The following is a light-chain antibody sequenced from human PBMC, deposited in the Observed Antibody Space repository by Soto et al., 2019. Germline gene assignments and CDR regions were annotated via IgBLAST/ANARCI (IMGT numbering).Light chain of an antibody. Sequence: QSVLTQPTSVSAAPGQKVTISCSGSSSNIETKYVPWYQQLPGSAPKLLIYENNRRPSGIPDRFSGSKSGTSATLDITGLQTGDEADYYCGTWDTSLGGGVFGGGTQLTVL. CDR2: ENN. CDR3: GTWDTSLGGGV. J-gene: IGLJ2*01. CDR1: SSNIETKY. V-gene: IGLV1-51*02.